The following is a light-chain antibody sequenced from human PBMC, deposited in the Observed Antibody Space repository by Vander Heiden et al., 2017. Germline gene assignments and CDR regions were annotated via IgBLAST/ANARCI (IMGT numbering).Light chain of an antibody. J-gene: IGKJ2*01. CDR1: QSFGGW. V-gene: IGKV1-5*03. CDR3: QHHHA. CDR2: RAS. Sequence: DIQMTQSPSTLSASVEDRVTMSCRASQSFGGWMAWYQQKPGRAPKLLIYRASTLETGVPSRFSGGVSGTEFTLTISSLQPDDIATYYCQHHHAFGPGT.